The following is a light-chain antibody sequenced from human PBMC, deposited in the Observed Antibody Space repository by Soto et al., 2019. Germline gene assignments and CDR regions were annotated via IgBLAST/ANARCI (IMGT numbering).Light chain of an antibody. CDR1: SSNIGAGYD. Sequence: QPVLTQPPSVSGAPGQRVTISCTGSSSNIGAGYDVHWYQQLPGTAPKLLIYGNSNRPSGVPDRFSGPKSGTSASLAITGLQAEDEADYYCQSQEVFGGGTKLTVL. J-gene: IGLJ2*01. CDR2: GNS. V-gene: IGLV1-40*01. CDR3: QSQEV.